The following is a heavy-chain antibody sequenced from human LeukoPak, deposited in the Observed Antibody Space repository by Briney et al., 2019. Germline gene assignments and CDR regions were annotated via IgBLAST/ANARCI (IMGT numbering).Heavy chain of an antibody. Sequence: PGGSLRLSCAASGFTVSSNYMSWVRQAPGKGLKWVSVIYSGGSTYYADSVKGRFTISRDNSKNTLYLQMNSLRAEDTAVYYCARDLSSGWDAFDIWGQGTMVTVSS. CDR2: IYSGGST. V-gene: IGHV3-53*01. D-gene: IGHD6-19*01. J-gene: IGHJ3*02. CDR3: ARDLSSGWDAFDI. CDR1: GFTVSSNY.